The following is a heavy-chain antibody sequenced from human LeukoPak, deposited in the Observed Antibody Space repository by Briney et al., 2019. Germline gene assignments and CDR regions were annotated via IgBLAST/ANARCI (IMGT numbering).Heavy chain of an antibody. Sequence: GGSLRLSCAASGFTFSSYWMHWVRQAPGKGLVWVSRINSDGSSTSYAESVKGRFTISRDNAKNTLYLQMNSLRAEDTAVYYCARAGDSSGYVGRGYIWGQGTMVTVSS. J-gene: IGHJ3*02. CDR3: ARAGDSSGYVGRGYI. V-gene: IGHV3-74*01. CDR1: GFTFSSYW. D-gene: IGHD3-22*01. CDR2: INSDGSST.